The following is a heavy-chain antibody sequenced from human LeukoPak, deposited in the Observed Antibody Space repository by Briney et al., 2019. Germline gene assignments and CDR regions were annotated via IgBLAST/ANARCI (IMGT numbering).Heavy chain of an antibody. CDR1: GFTFSSYA. CDR3: VRLKAAAGSNFDY. J-gene: IGHJ4*02. CDR2: ISGGGGSI. Sequence: PGGSLRLSCAASGFTFSSYAMSWVRQAPGKGVEWVSDISGGGGSIYYADSVKGPFTISRDTAKNSLYLQMKSLRAEDTALDYCVRLKAAAGSNFDYWGQGTLVTVSS. D-gene: IGHD6-13*01. V-gene: IGHV3-23*01.